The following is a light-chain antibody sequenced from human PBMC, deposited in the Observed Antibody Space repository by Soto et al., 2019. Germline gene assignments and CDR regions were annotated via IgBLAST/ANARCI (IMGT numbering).Light chain of an antibody. Sequence: QSALTQPASVSGSPGQSITIYRTGTSSDIGAYNYVSWYQQHPGKAPKLMIYDVNIRPSGVSNRFSGSKSGNTASLTISGLQAEDEADYCCTSWTTSTTMIFGGGTKLTVL. CDR2: DVN. V-gene: IGLV2-14*03. CDR3: TSWTTSTTMI. J-gene: IGLJ2*01. CDR1: SSDIGAYNY.